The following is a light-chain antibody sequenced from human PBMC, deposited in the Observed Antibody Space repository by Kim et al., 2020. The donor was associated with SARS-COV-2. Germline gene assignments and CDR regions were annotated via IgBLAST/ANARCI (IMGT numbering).Light chain of an antibody. CDR2: EVS. CDR3: ASYAGTNIGV. CDR1: SRDVGAYNY. Sequence: GQSVTISCTGTSRDVGAYNYVSWYQQRPGEAPKRIISEVSERPSGVPDRFSGSKSGTTASLTVSGLQAEDEADYYCASYAGTNIGVFGTGTKVTVL. J-gene: IGLJ1*01. V-gene: IGLV2-8*01.